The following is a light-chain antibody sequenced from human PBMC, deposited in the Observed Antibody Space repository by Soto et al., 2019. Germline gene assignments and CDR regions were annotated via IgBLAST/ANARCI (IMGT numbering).Light chain of an antibody. CDR3: QQHNSFPIT. CDR2: AAS. J-gene: IGKJ5*01. V-gene: IGKV1-9*01. CDR1: QAIRSY. Sequence: IHFTRAPSFLSASAGDTVTITCRASQAIRSYLAWYQQKAGRAPKLLIYAASTLQSEVPSRFSGSGSGTEFTLTISSLQPEDFATYYCQQHNSFPITFGQGTRLEIK.